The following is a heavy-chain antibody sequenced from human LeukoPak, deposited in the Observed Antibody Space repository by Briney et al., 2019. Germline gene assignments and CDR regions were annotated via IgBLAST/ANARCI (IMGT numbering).Heavy chain of an antibody. CDR2: IYHSGST. D-gene: IGHD3-22*01. CDR1: GYSVSSGYY. V-gene: IGHV4-38-2*02. CDR3: ARAGYYDSSGYYYMEHFQH. J-gene: IGHJ1*01. Sequence: SETLSLTCSVSGYSVSSGYYWGWIRQPPGKGLEWIGSIYHSGSTYYNPSLKSRVTVSVDTSKNQFSLKLSSVTAADTAVYYCARAGYYDSSGYYYMEHFQHWGQGTLVTVSS.